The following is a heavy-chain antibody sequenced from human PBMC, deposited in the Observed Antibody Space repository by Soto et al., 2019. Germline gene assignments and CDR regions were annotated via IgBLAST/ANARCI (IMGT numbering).Heavy chain of an antibody. D-gene: IGHD3-22*01. CDR3: AREYYDSSGYSYNRFDP. V-gene: IGHV4-30-2*01. Sequence: PSETLSLTCAVSGGSISSGGYSWSWIRQPPGKGLEWIGYIYHSGSTYYNPALKSRVTLSVDRYKNQFSLKLSSVTAADTAVYYCAREYYDSSGYSYNRFDPWGQGTLVTVSS. J-gene: IGHJ5*02. CDR1: GGSISSGGYS. CDR2: IYHSGST.